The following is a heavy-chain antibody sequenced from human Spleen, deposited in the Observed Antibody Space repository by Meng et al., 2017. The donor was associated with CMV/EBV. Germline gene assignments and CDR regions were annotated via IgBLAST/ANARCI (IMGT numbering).Heavy chain of an antibody. V-gene: IGHV1-2*02. J-gene: IGHJ4*02. D-gene: IGHD6-13*01. CDR3: ASPYKQQLAL. CDR2: INPNSGGT. Sequence: ASVKVSCKASGYAFTANFIHWVRQAPGQGLEWMGWINPNSGGTNYAQKFQGRVTMTRDTSISTAYMELSRLRSDDTAVYYCASPYKQQLALWGQGTLVTVSS. CDR1: GYAFTANF.